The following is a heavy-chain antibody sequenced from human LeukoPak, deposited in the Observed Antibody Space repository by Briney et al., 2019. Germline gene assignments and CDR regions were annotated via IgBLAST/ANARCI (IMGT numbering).Heavy chain of an antibody. D-gene: IGHD2-15*01. CDR1: GFTFSSYA. CDR3: ARDLGVVVVAALDY. J-gene: IGHJ4*02. Sequence: GESLRLSCAASGFTFSSYAMHWVRQAPGKGLEWVAVISYDGSNKYYADSVKGRFTISRDNSKNTLYLQMNSLSADGTAVYYCARDLGVVVVAALDYWGEGTLVTVSS. V-gene: IGHV3-30-3*01. CDR2: ISYDGSNK.